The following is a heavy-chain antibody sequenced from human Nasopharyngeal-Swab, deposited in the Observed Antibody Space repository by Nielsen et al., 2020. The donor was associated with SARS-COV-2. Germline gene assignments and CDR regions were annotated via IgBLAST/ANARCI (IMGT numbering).Heavy chain of an antibody. Sequence: GGSLRLSCAASGFTFSSYAMHWVRQAPGKGLEWVAVISYDGSNKYYADSVKGRFTISRDNSKNTLYLQMNSLRAEDTAVYYCAKDTSSSWYVGWFDPWGQGTLVTVSS. J-gene: IGHJ5*02. V-gene: IGHV3-30-3*01. CDR3: AKDTSSSWYVGWFDP. D-gene: IGHD6-13*01. CDR2: ISYDGSNK. CDR1: GFTFSSYA.